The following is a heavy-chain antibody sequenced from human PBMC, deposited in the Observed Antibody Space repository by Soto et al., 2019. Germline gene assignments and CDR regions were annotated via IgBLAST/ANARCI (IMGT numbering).Heavy chain of an antibody. CDR3: ARHAPVLPYYYYYMDV. V-gene: IGHV4-39*01. CDR1: GGSISSSSYY. D-gene: IGHD3-10*01. Sequence: SETLSLTCTVSGGSISSSSYYWGWIRQPPGKGLEWIGSIYYSGSTYYNPSLKSRVTISVDTSKNQFSLKLSSVTAADTAVYYCARHAPVLPYYYYYMDVWGKGTTVTVSS. CDR2: IYYSGST. J-gene: IGHJ6*03.